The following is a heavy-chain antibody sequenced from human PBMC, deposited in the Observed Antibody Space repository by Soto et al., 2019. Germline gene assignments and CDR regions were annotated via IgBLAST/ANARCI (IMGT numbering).Heavy chain of an antibody. CDR2: MSTNNGKT. D-gene: IGHD2-15*01. CDR3: AISDCSGGSCYMLDY. V-gene: IGHV1-8*01. CDR1: GYTFTRYD. J-gene: IGHJ4*02. Sequence: QVQLVQSGAEVKKPGASVKVSCKASGYTFTRYDIHSVRQPPGQGVEWMGWMSTNNGKTGQAQRSQGGLTMTRKTSIRTAYMELTRLTSEDTAVYYCAISDCSGGSCYMLDYWGQGTLVTVSS.